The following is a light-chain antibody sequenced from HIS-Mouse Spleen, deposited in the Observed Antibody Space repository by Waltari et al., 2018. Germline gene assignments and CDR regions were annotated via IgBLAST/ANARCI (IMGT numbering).Light chain of an antibody. CDR1: ALPKQY. V-gene: IGLV3-10*01. CDR3: YSTDSSGNHRV. Sequence: SYELTQPPSVSVSPGQTARITCSADALPKQYAYWYQQKSGQAPVLVIYEDSKRPSGIPERFSGSSSETMATLTISGAQVEDEADYYCYSTDSSGNHRVFGGGTKLTVL. J-gene: IGLJ2*01. CDR2: EDS.